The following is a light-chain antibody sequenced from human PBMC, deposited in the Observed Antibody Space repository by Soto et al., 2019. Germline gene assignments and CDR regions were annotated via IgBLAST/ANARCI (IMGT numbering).Light chain of an antibody. V-gene: IGKV1-6*01. J-gene: IGKJ1*01. CDR3: LQDHNYPRT. CDR1: QDIRNE. CDR2: GVS. Sequence: AIQKTQSPSSLSASVGDRVTITCRASQDIRNELGWYQQKPGKAPKALIYGVSNLQSGVPSRFSGSGSGTDFTLTISSLQPEDFAVYYCLQDHNYPRTFGQGTKVEIK.